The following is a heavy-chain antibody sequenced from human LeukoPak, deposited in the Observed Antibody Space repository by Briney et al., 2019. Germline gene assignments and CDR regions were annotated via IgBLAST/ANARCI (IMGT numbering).Heavy chain of an antibody. J-gene: IGHJ6*02. Sequence: ASVKVSCKASGYTFTSYDINWVRQAPGQGLEWMGRIIPILGIANYAQKFQGRVTITADKSTTTAYMELSSLRSEDTAVYYCAREPMVTTYGMDVWGQGTTVTVSS. CDR1: GYTFTSYD. D-gene: IGHD4-17*01. V-gene: IGHV1-69*04. CDR3: AREPMVTTYGMDV. CDR2: IIPILGIA.